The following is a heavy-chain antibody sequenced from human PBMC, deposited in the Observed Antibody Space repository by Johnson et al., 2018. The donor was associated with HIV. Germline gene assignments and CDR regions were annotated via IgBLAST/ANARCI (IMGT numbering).Heavy chain of an antibody. CDR2: ISYDGGSK. CDR3: AREVHIVVVSSFRWAFDI. J-gene: IGHJ3*02. Sequence: QERLVESGGGVVQPGRSLRLSCAASGFTFSSYGMHWVRQAPGKGLEWVAVISYDGGSKYYADSVKGRFTISRDNSKNTLYLQMNSLRAEATAVYYCAREVHIVVVSSFRWAFDIWGQGTLVTVSS. D-gene: IGHD2-21*01. CDR1: GFTFSSYG. V-gene: IGHV3-30*03.